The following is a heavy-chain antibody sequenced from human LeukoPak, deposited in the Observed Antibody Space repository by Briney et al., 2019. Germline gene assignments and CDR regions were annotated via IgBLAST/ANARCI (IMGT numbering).Heavy chain of an antibody. CDR1: GFTVSTYW. D-gene: IGHD2-2*01. J-gene: IGHJ4*02. V-gene: IGHV3-74*01. CDR2: INSDGSST. Sequence: KAGGSLRLSCAASGFTVSTYWMHWVRQAPGKRLVWVSRINSDGSSTSYADSVKGRFTISRDNAKNTLYLEMNSLRAEDTAVYYCARPRQCYSTTSCANHFDYWGQGTLVTVSS. CDR3: ARPRQCYSTTSCANHFDY.